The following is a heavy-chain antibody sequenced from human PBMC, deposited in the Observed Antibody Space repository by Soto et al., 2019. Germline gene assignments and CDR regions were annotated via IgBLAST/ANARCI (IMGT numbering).Heavy chain of an antibody. CDR1: GYTFTGYY. Sequence: ASVKVSCKASGYTFTGYYMHWVRQAPGQGLEWMGWINPNSGGTNYAQKFQGWVTMTRDTSISTAYMELSRLRSDDTAVYYCARDRRYSYGNNWFDXWGQGPLVTV. J-gene: IGHJ5*02. V-gene: IGHV1-2*04. D-gene: IGHD5-18*01. CDR2: INPNSGGT. CDR3: ARDRRYSYGNNWFDX.